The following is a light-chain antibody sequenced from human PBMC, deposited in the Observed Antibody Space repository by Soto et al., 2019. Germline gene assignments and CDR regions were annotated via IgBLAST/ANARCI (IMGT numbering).Light chain of an antibody. CDR1: QSISSW. V-gene: IGKV1-5*03. CDR3: QQYNSYPRT. Sequence: DIQMAQSPSTLSASVGDRVTITCRASQSISSWLAWYQQKPGKAPKLLIYKASTLQNGVTSRFSGSASGTEFTLTISSLQPDDFATYYFQQYNSYPRTFGHGTKVEIK. J-gene: IGKJ1*01. CDR2: KAS.